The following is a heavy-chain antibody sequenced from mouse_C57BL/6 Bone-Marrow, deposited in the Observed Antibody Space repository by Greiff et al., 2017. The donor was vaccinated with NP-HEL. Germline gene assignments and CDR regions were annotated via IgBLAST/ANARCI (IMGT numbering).Heavy chain of an antibody. CDR3: TVYYGNYFYYAMDY. V-gene: IGHV1-15*01. CDR1: GYTFTDYE. D-gene: IGHD2-1*01. J-gene: IGHJ4*01. CDR2: IDPETGGT. Sequence: QVQLKESGAELVRPGASVTLSCKASGYTFTDYEMHWVKQTPVHGLEWIGAIDPETGGTAYNQKFKGKAILTADKSSSTAYMELRSLTSEDSAVYYCTVYYGNYFYYAMDYWGQGTSVTVSS.